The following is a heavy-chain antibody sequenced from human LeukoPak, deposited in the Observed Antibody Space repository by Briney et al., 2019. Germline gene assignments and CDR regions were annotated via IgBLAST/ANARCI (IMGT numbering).Heavy chain of an antibody. CDR3: ARDADIVATMIDY. D-gene: IGHD5-12*01. J-gene: IGHJ4*02. CDR2: INPNSGGT. Sequence: GASVKVSCKASGYTFANFGITWVRQAPGQGLEWMGWINPNSGGTNYAQKFQGRVTMTRDTSISTAYMELSRLRSDDTAVYYCARDADIVATMIDYWGQGTLVTVSS. CDR1: GYTFANFG. V-gene: IGHV1-2*02.